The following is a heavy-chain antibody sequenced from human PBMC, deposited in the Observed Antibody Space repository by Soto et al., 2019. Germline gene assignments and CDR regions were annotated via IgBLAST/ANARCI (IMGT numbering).Heavy chain of an antibody. J-gene: IGHJ4*02. CDR3: ARGPYDILTGYYKGSFFDY. Sequence: SETLSLTCAVYGGSFSGYYWSWIRQPPGKGLEWIGEINHSGSTNYNPSLKSRVTISVDTSKNQFSLKLSSVTAADTAVYYCARGPYDILTGYYKGSFFDYWGQGTLVTVYS. V-gene: IGHV4-34*01. CDR1: GGSFSGYY. CDR2: INHSGST. D-gene: IGHD3-9*01.